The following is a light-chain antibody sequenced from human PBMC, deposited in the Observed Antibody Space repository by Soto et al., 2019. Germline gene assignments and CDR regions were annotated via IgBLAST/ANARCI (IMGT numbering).Light chain of an antibody. CDR1: SSDVGAYNH. CDR3: FSHRGGDSHV. V-gene: IGLV2-14*01. CDR2: GVT. Sequence: QSALTQPACVSVSPGQSITISCTGTSSDVGAYNHVSWYQQYPGKAPKLMIYGVTNRPSGVSNRFSGSKTGNTASLTISGLQAEDEADYYCFSHRGGDSHVFGTGTKVTVL. J-gene: IGLJ1*01.